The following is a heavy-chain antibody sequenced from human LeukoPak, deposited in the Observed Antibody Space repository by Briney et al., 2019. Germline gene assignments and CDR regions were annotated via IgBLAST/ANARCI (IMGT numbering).Heavy chain of an antibody. V-gene: IGHV3-23*01. Sequence: PGGSLRLSCAASGFTFSSYAMSWVRQAPGKGLEWVSAISGSGGSTYYADSVKGRFTISRDNSKNTLYLQMNSLRAEDTAVYYCAKASTNHGNSCSSTSCYTYYYYYMDVWGKGTTVTVSS. J-gene: IGHJ6*03. CDR1: GFTFSSYA. D-gene: IGHD2-2*02. CDR2: ISGSGGST. CDR3: AKASTNHGNSCSSTSCYTYYYYYMDV.